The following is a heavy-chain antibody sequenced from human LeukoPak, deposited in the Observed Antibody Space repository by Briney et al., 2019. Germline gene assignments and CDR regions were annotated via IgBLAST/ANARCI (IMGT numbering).Heavy chain of an antibody. D-gene: IGHD3-22*01. J-gene: IGHJ5*02. CDR2: IIPILGIA. CDR3: ARALPIVVDTGCWFDP. V-gene: IGHV1-69*04. CDR1: GGTFSSYA. Sequence: ASVKVSCKASGGTFSSYAISWVRQAPGQGLEWMGRIIPILGIANYAQKFQGRVTITADKSTSTAYMELSSLRSEDTAVYYCARALPIVVDTGCWFDPWGQGTLVTVSS.